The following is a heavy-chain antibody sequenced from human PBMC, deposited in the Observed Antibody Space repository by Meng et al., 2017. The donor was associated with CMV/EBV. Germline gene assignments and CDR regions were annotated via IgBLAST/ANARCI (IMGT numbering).Heavy chain of an antibody. Sequence: VPLVDAGGSVVQLGTPLRLSCAVSGFTCSSYAMHWVRQAPGKGLEWVAVISYDGSNKYYADSVKGRFTISRDNSKNTLYLQMNSLRAEDTAVYYCARGDYFDYWGQGTLVTVSS. V-gene: IGHV3-30-3*01. CDR3: ARGDYFDY. J-gene: IGHJ4*02. CDR1: GFTCSSYA. CDR2: ISYDGSNK.